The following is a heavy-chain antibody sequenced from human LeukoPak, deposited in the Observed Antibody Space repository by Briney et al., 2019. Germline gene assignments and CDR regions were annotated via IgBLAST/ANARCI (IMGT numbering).Heavy chain of an antibody. V-gene: IGHV4-31*03. D-gene: IGHD6-13*01. CDR2: IYYSGST. CDR3: ARDSEQLVSDY. J-gene: IGHJ4*02. Sequence: SETLSLTCTVSGGSISSGGYYWSWIRQHLGKGLEWIGYIYYSGSTYYNPSLKSRVTISVDSSKNQFSLKLSSVTAADTAVYYCARDSEQLVSDYWGQGTLVTVSS. CDR1: GGSISSGGYY.